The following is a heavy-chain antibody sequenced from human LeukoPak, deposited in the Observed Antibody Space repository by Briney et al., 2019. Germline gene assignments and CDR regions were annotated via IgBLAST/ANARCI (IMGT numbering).Heavy chain of an antibody. CDR1: GFTFSGSA. CDR3: TRAFSGSYYVYYYYYMDV. CDR2: IRSKANSYAT. D-gene: IGHD1-26*01. V-gene: IGHV3-73*01. Sequence: GGSLRLSCAASGFTFSGSAMHWVRQASGKGLEWVGRIRSKANSYATSYAASVKGRFTISRDDSKNTAYLQMNSLKTEDTAVYYCTRAFSGSYYVYYYYYMDVWGKGTTVTVSS. J-gene: IGHJ6*03.